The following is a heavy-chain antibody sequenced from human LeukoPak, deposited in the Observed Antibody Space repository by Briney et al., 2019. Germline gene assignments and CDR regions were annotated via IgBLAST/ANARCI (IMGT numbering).Heavy chain of an antibody. CDR2: ISYDGSNK. J-gene: IGHJ4*02. CDR1: KFTFSSYA. V-gene: IGHV3-30-3*01. CDR3: ARGHYFYDTRGTNLDY. D-gene: IGHD2/OR15-2a*01. Sequence: GGSLRLSCAASKFTFSSYAMHWVRQAPGKGLEWVAVISYDGSNKYYADSVKGRFTISRDNSKNTLYLQMNSLRAEDTAVYYCARGHYFYDTRGTNLDYWGQGTLVTVSS.